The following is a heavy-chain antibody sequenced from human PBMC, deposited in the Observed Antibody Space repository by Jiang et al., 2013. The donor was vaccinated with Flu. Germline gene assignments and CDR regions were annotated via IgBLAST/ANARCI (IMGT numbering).Heavy chain of an antibody. CDR3: TTDLFLEFLSDY. CDR1: GFTFSNAW. CDR2: ILSKTDGGTT. V-gene: IGHV3-15*01. Sequence: VQLVESGGGLVKPGGSLRLSCTASGFTFSNAWMTWVRQAPGKGLEWVGRILSKTDGGTTDYGAPVKGRFTISRDDSKNMLYLQMNSLKTEDTAVYYCTTDLFLEFLSDYWGQGTLVTVSS. D-gene: IGHD3-3*01. J-gene: IGHJ4*02.